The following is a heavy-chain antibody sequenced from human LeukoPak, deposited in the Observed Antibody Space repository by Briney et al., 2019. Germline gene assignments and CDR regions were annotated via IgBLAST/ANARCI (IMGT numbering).Heavy chain of an antibody. J-gene: IGHJ3*02. CDR1: GFTFSSYA. CDR3: AKVSSPYDILTGYYTLDAFDI. D-gene: IGHD3-9*01. V-gene: IGHV3-23*01. CDR2: ISGSGGST. Sequence: GGSLRLSCAASGFTFSSYAMSWVRQAPGKWLEWVSAISGSGGSTYYADSVKGRFTISRDNSKDTLYLQMNSLRAEDTAVYYCAKVSSPYDILTGYYTLDAFDIRGQGTMVTVSS.